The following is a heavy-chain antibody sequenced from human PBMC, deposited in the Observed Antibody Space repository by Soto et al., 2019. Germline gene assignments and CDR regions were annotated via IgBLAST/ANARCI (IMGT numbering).Heavy chain of an antibody. CDR2: ISYDGSNK. J-gene: IGHJ6*02. V-gene: IGHV3-30-3*01. CDR3: ARGYRSTSNTYYYYGMDV. D-gene: IGHD2-2*01. Sequence: GGSLRLSCAASGFTFSSYAMHWVRQAPGKGLEWVAVISYDGSNKYYADSVKGRFTISRDNSKNTLYLQMNSLRAEDTAVYYCARGYRSTSNTYYYYGMDVWGQGTTVTVSS. CDR1: GFTFSSYA.